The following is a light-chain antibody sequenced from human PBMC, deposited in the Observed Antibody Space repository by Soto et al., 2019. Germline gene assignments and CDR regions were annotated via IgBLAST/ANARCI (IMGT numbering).Light chain of an antibody. J-gene: IGKJ4*01. V-gene: IGKV1-9*01. CDR3: QQFNSYPLT. Sequence: DIQLTQSPSFLSTSVGDRVTITCRASQGISSYSAWYQQKRGKAPKLLIYAASTLQSGVPSRFSGSGSGTEFTLTISSLQPEDFATYYCQQFNSYPLTFGGGTKVEIK. CDR1: QGISSY. CDR2: AAS.